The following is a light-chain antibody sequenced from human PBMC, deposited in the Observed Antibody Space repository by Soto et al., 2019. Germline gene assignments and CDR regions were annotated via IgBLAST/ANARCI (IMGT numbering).Light chain of an antibody. CDR2: DVT. CDR1: GSDVGGYNY. J-gene: IGLJ1*01. Sequence: QSVLTQPASVSGSPGQSITISCTGTGSDVGGYNYVSWYQQHPGKAPKLMTYDVTNRPSGVSNRFSGSKSGNTASLTISGLQAEDEADYYCSSYTSSYTYVFGTGTKVTVL. V-gene: IGLV2-14*01. CDR3: SSYTSSYTYV.